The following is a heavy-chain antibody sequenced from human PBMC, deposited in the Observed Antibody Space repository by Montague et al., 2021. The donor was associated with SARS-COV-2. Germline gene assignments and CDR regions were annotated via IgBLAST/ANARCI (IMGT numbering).Heavy chain of an antibody. CDR3: ARGRSGSYLDAFDI. Sequence: SLSLSCAASGFTFSRYAMPWVRQAPGKGLEWVAVISYDGSNKYYADSVKGRFTISRDNSKNTLYLQMNSLRAEDTAVYYCARGRSGSYLDAFDIWGQGTMGTVSS. CDR1: GFTFSRYA. CDR2: ISYDGSNK. V-gene: IGHV3-30*04. J-gene: IGHJ3*02. D-gene: IGHD1-26*01.